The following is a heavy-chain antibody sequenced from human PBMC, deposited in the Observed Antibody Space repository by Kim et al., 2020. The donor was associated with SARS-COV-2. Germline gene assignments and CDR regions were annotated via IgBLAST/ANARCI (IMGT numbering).Heavy chain of an antibody. J-gene: IGHJ4*02. V-gene: IGHV4-4*02. Sequence: SETLSLTCAVSGGSISSSNWWSWVRQPPGKGLEWIGEIYHSGSTNYNPSLKSRVTISVDKSKNQFSLKLSSVTAADTAVYYCARVVLYYDFWSGYRGGGPIDYWGQGTLVTVSS. CDR3: ARVVLYYDFWSGYRGGGPIDY. CDR1: GGSISSSNW. D-gene: IGHD3-3*01. CDR2: IYHSGST.